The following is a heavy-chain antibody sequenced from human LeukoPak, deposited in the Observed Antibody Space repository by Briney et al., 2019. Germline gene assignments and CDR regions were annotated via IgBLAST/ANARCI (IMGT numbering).Heavy chain of an antibody. CDR2: FDPEDGET. CDR3: ATGASRNHYYYYYMDV. V-gene: IGHV1-24*01. D-gene: IGHD3-16*01. J-gene: IGHJ6*03. Sequence: ASVKVSCKVSGYTLTELSMHWVRQAPGKGLEWMGGFDPEDGETIYAQKFQGRVTMTEDTSTDTAYMELSSLRSEDTAVYYCATGASRNHYYYYYMDVWGKGTTVTVSS. CDR1: GYTLTELS.